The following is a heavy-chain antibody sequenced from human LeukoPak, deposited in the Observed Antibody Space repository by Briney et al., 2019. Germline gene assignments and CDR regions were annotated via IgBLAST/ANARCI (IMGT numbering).Heavy chain of an antibody. CDR1: GFTFSSYS. CDR2: ISSSSSYI. D-gene: IGHD3-22*01. Sequence: PGGSLRLSCAASGFTFSSYSMNWVRQAPGKGLEWVSSISSSSSYIYYADSVKGRFTISRDNAKNSLYLQMNSLRAEDTAVYYCARDLRDSSGYYSAYDYWGQGTLVTVSS. V-gene: IGHV3-21*01. CDR3: ARDLRDSSGYYSAYDY. J-gene: IGHJ4*02.